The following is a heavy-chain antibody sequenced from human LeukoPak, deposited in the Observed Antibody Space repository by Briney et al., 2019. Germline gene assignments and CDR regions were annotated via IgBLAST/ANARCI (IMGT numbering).Heavy chain of an antibody. CDR3: ASLYSSGWFDFDY. CDR1: GFTFGDYA. D-gene: IGHD6-19*01. Sequence: GSLRLSCTASGFTFGDYAMSWIRQPPGKGLEWIGEINHSGSTNYNPSLKSRVTISVDTSKNQFSLKLSSVTAADTAVYYCASLYSSGWFDFDYWGQGTLVTVSS. V-gene: IGHV4-34*01. J-gene: IGHJ4*02. CDR2: INHSGST.